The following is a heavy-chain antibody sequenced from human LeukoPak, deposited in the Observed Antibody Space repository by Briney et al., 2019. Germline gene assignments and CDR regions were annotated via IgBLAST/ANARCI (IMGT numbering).Heavy chain of an antibody. D-gene: IGHD1-26*01. CDR2: ISGSGGST. Sequence: PGGSLRLSCAASGFTFSSYAMSWVRQAPGKGLEWVSAISGSGGSTYYADSVKGRFTISRDDSKNTLYLQVNSLRAEDTAVYYCAKLVGNYFDYWGQGTLVTVSS. J-gene: IGHJ4*02. CDR3: AKLVGNYFDY. V-gene: IGHV3-23*01. CDR1: GFTFSSYA.